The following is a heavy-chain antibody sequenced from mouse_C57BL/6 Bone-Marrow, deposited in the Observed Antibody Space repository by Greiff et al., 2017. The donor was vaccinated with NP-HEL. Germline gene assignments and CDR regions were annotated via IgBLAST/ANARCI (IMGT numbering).Heavy chain of an antibody. V-gene: IGHV1-81*01. CDR3: DYYGSSDWYFDV. D-gene: IGHD1-1*01. Sequence: QVQLKESGAELARPGASVKLSCKASGYTFTSYGISWVKQRTGQGLEWIGEIYPRSGNTYYNEKFKGKATLTADKSSSTAYMELRRLTSEDSAVYFCDYYGSSDWYFDVWGTGTTVTVSS. J-gene: IGHJ1*03. CDR1: GYTFTSYG. CDR2: IYPRSGNT.